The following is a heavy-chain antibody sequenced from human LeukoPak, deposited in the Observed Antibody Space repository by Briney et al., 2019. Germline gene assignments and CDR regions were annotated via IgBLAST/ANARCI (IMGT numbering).Heavy chain of an antibody. CDR3: ARGSPYDFWSGYTPPNWFDP. D-gene: IGHD3-3*01. V-gene: IGHV4-59*01. Sequence: SETLSLTCTVSGGSISSYYWSWIRQPPGKGLEWIGYIYYSGSTNYNPSLKSRVTISVDTSKNQSSLKLSSVTAADTAVYYCARGSPYDFWSGYTPPNWFDPWGQGTLVTVSS. CDR1: GGSISSYY. J-gene: IGHJ5*02. CDR2: IYYSGST.